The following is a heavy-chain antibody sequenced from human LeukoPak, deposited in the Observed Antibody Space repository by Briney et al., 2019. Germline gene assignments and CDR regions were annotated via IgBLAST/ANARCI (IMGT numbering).Heavy chain of an antibody. J-gene: IGHJ6*02. CDR2: ISGSGGST. Sequence: GGSLRLSCAASGFTFSSCTMSWVRQAPGKGLEWVASISGSGGSTYYAESVKGRFTISRENSKNTLYLQMNSLRAEDTAVYYCAKGSTRVISAKLYYYYYGMDVWGQGTTVTVSS. D-gene: IGHD1-1*01. CDR1: GFTFSSCT. V-gene: IGHV3-23*01. CDR3: AKGSTRVISAKLYYYYYGMDV.